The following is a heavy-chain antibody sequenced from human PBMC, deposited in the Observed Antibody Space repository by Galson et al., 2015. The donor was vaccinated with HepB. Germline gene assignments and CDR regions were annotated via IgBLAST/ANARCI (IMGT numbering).Heavy chain of an antibody. J-gene: IGHJ4*02. CDR3: AREADAGTSLVAPFDC. D-gene: IGHD1/OR15-1a*01. V-gene: IGHV1-18*04. CDR1: GYTFTSYG. Sequence: SVKVSCKASGYTFTSYGISWVRQAPGLGLEWMGWISAYNGNTNYAQNLQGRVTMTTDTSTSTAYMELSSLRSEDTAVYYCAREADAGTSLVAPFDCWGQGTLVTVSS. CDR2: ISAYNGNT.